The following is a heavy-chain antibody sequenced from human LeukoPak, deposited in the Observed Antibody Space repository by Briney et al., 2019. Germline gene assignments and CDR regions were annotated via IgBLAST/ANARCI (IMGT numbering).Heavy chain of an antibody. J-gene: IGHJ4*02. CDR1: GFTFITYW. Sequence: GGSLRLSCAASGFTFITYWMTWVRQAPGKGLEWVGFIRSKAYGGTIEYAASVKGRFTISRDDSKNIAYLQLNSLKTEDTAVYYCARDHNSDYDLFDYWGQGTLVTVSS. V-gene: IGHV3-49*04. CDR3: ARDHNSDYDLFDY. D-gene: IGHD5-12*01. CDR2: IRSKAYGGTI.